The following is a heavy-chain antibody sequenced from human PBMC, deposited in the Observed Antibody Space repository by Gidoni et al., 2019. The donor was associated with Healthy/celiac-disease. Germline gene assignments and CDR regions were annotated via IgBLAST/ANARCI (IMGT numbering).Heavy chain of an antibody. V-gene: IGHV3-64D*06. CDR2: ISSNGGST. Sequence: EVQLVESGGGLVQPGGSLRLSCSASGFTFSSYAMHWVRQAPGKGLEYVSAISSNGGSTYYADSVKGRFTISRDNSKNTLYLQMSSLRAEDTAVYYCVKERLPGRQQDSYGMDVWGQGTTVTVSS. D-gene: IGHD4-17*01. J-gene: IGHJ6*02. CDR1: GFTFSSYA. CDR3: VKERLPGRQQDSYGMDV.